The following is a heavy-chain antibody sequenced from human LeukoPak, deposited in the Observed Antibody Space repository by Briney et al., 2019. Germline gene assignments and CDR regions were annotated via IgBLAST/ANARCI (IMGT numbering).Heavy chain of an antibody. CDR2: ISSSSSYI. D-gene: IGHD2-2*01. CDR1: GFTFSSYS. CDR3: ATEIVVVPAAKGALDY. Sequence: GGSLRLSCAASGFTFSSYSMNWVRQAPGKGLEWVSSISSSSSYIYYADSVKGRFTISRDNAKNSLYLQMNSLRAEDTAVYYCATEIVVVPAAKGALDYWGQGTLVTVSS. J-gene: IGHJ4*02. V-gene: IGHV3-21*01.